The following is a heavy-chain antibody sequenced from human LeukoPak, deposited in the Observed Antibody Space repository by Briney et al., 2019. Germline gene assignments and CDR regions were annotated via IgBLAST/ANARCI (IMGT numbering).Heavy chain of an antibody. CDR1: EFTFTKYG. Sequence: GGSLRLSCAASEFTFTKYGMHWVRQAPGKGLEWVAVIWYDGSDKYYADSVKGRFAISRDNSKNTLDLQMNSLRAEDTAVYYCARAGGGYDLPVDYWGQGTLVTVSS. V-gene: IGHV3-33*01. J-gene: IGHJ4*02. CDR3: ARAGGGYDLPVDY. CDR2: IWYDGSDK. D-gene: IGHD5-12*01.